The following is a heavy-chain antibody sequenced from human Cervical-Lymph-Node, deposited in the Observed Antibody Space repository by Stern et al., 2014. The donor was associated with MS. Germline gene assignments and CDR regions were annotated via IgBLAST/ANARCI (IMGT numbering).Heavy chain of an antibody. J-gene: IGHJ4*02. CDR1: GFTFGGYG. Sequence: EQLVESGGGVVQPGRSLRLSCTASGFTFGGYGMHWVRQAPGKGLEWVADIWDDGSKRYNADAVKGRLNISRETPKNTLYLQMDSLRAEDTAMYYCTRDADTNSRYSLFDYWGQGTLVTVSS. D-gene: IGHD2-8*01. V-gene: IGHV3-33*08. CDR2: IWDDGSKR. CDR3: TRDADTNSRYSLFDY.